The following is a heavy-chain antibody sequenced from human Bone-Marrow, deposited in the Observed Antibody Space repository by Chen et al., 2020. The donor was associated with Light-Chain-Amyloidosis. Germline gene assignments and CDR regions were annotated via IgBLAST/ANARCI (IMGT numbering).Heavy chain of an antibody. V-gene: IGHV4-38-2*01. J-gene: IGHJ4*02. D-gene: IGHD3-10*01. CDR2: IYHSGST. Sequence: QVQLQESGPGLVKPSETLFLTCAVSGYSISSGYYWGWSRQPPGKGLEWIGSIYHSGSTYYNPSLKSRVTISVDTSKNQFSLKLSSVTAADTAVYYCARVSLLWFGEFPYYFDYWGQGTLVTVSS. CDR3: ARVSLLWFGEFPYYFDY. CDR1: GYSISSGYY.